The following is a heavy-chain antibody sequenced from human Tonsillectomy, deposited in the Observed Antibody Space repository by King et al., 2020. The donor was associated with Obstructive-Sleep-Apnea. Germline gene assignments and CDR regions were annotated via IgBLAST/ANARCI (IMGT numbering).Heavy chain of an antibody. CDR3: ARHSRPTGIAGY. V-gene: IGHV4-59*08. CDR1: GGSISSYY. J-gene: IGHJ4*02. CDR2: IYNSETT. Sequence: VQLQESGPGLVKPSETLSLTCTVSGGSISSYYWSWIRQPPGKGLEWIGYIYNSETTTYNPSRKSRVTISVDTSKNQFSLKLSSVTAADTAVYYCARHSRPTGIAGYWGQGTLVTVSS. D-gene: IGHD1-1*01.